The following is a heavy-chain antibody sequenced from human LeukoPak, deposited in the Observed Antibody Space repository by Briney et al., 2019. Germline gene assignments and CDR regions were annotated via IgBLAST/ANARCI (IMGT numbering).Heavy chain of an antibody. D-gene: IGHD2-15*01. V-gene: IGHV4-59*11. J-gene: IGHJ3*01. Sequence: PSETLSLTCTVSGVSISSHYWSWIRQPPGKGLEWVGYAYHTGSTSSNPSLKSRATMSVDTSKNQFSLRLTSLTAADPAVYYCAEDFRVLVGDAFISGGKGKLVTVSS. CDR3: AEDFRVLVGDAFIS. CDR2: AYHTGST. CDR1: GVSISSHY.